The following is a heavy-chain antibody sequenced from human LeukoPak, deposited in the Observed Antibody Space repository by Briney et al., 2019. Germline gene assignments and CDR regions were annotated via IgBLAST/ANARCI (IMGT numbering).Heavy chain of an antibody. Sequence: GGSLRLSCAASGFTFSSYEMNWVRQAPGKGLEWVSYISSSGSTKYYADSVKGRFTISRDNAKNSLYLQMNSLRAEDTAVYYCARDGGYSYGKKGCFEKWGQGTLVTVSS. CDR3: ARDGGYSYGKKGCFEK. CDR2: ISSSGSTK. D-gene: IGHD5-18*01. CDR1: GFTFSSYE. V-gene: IGHV3-48*03. J-gene: IGHJ4*02.